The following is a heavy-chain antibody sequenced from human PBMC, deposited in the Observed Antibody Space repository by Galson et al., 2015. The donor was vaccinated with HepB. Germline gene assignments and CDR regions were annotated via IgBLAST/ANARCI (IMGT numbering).Heavy chain of an antibody. CDR1: GFTVSSNY. J-gene: IGHJ4*02. Sequence: SLRLSCAASGFTVSSNYMSWVRQAPGKGLEWVSVIYSGGSTYYADSVKSRFTISRDNSKNTLYLQMNSLRAEDTAVYYCARERYSSSWYYWGQGTLVTVSS. CDR3: ARERYSSSWYY. V-gene: IGHV3-53*01. D-gene: IGHD6-13*01. CDR2: IYSGGST.